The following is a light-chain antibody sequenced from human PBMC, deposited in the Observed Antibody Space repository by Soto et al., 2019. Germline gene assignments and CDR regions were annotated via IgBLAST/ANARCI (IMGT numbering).Light chain of an antibody. CDR2: GAS. Sequence: EIVMTQSPATLSVSPGERATLSCRASQSVSSNLAWYQQKPGQAPRLLIYGASTRATGISDRFSGSGSGTEFTLTISSLQSEDFAVYYCQQYNNWPRWTFGQGTKVEIK. CDR3: QQYNNWPRWT. V-gene: IGKV3-15*01. J-gene: IGKJ1*01. CDR1: QSVSSN.